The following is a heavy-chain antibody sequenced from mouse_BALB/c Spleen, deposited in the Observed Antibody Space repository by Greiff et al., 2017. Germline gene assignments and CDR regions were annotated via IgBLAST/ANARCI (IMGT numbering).Heavy chain of an antibody. J-gene: IGHJ4*01. CDR3: ARGNPEDYYAMDY. V-gene: IGHV1-14*01. CDR1: GYTFTDYV. CDR2: INPYNDGT. Sequence: EVQLQQSGPELVKPGASVKMSCKASGYTFTDYVMHWVKQKPGQGLEWIGYINPYNDGTKYNEKFKGKATLTSDKSSSTAYMELSSLTSEDSAVYYCARGNPEDYYAMDYWGQGTSVTVSS.